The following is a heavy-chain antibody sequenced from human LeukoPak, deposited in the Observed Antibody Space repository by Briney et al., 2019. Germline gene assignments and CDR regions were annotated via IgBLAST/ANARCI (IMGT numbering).Heavy chain of an antibody. Sequence: GGSLRLSCAVSGFTFSSSWMHWVRQAPGKGLVWVSHIKTDGSTTAYADSEKGRFTISRDNSKNTLYLQMNSLRVEDTAVYYCVKDGYSGSFPGSFDYWGQGTLVTVSS. J-gene: IGHJ4*02. CDR2: IKTDGSTT. D-gene: IGHD1-26*01. V-gene: IGHV3-74*01. CDR3: VKDGYSGSFPGSFDY. CDR1: GFTFSSSW.